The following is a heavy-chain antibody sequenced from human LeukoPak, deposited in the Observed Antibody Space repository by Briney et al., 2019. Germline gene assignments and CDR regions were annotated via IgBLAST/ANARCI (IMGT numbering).Heavy chain of an antibody. D-gene: IGHD1-1*01. Sequence: GGSLRLSCAASGFTFSAYAMHWVRQAPGKGREGVAVIWYDGGTIYYADSVQGRFTISRDNSRNTLYLQMNSLRVEDTAVYYCAKTATNWYLDSWGQGTLVTVSS. CDR2: IWYDGGTI. CDR1: GFTFSAYA. CDR3: AKTATNWYLDS. J-gene: IGHJ4*02. V-gene: IGHV3-33*06.